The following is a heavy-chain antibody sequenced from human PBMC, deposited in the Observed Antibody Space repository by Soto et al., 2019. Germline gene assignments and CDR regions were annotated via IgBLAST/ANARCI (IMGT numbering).Heavy chain of an antibody. CDR2: SHHSGST. D-gene: IGHD6-19*01. CDR3: ARSFGWYAIDH. Sequence: QMQLQESGPGLVKPSETLSLICTVSSGSITSEQRWSWVRQPPGKGLEWIGESHHSGSTNENPSLRSRVTMSVDKSKNQFSLKLNSVTAADTAVYFCARSFGWYAIDHWGQGTLVIVSS. CDR1: SGSITSEQR. V-gene: IGHV4-4*02. J-gene: IGHJ4*02.